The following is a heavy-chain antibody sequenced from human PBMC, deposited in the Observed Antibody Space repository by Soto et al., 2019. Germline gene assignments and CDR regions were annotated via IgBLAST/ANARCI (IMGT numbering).Heavy chain of an antibody. CDR2: ISYDGSNK. J-gene: IGHJ6*03. D-gene: IGHD3-3*01. CDR3: AKSLEWCNFFYYMDV. CDR1: GFTFRSYG. Sequence: GGSLRLSCAASGFTFRSYGMHWVRQAPGKGLAWAPVISYDGSNKYYADYVKGRFTISRDNSKNTLYLQMNSLRAEDTAVYYCAKSLEWCNFFYYMDVWGKGTTVTVSS. V-gene: IGHV3-30*18.